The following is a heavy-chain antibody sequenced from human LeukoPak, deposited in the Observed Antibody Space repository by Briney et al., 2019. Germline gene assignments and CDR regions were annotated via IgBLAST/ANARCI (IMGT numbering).Heavy chain of an antibody. V-gene: IGHV4-31*03. CDR2: IYYSGSA. CDR3: ARDEIAAAGTYGMDV. D-gene: IGHD6-13*01. Sequence: SETLSLTCTVSGGSISSGGYYWSWIRQHPGTGLEWIGYIYYSGSAYYNPSLKSRVTISVDTSKNQFSLKLSSVTAADTAVYYCARDEIAAAGTYGMDVWGQGTTVTVSS. CDR1: GGSISSGGYY. J-gene: IGHJ6*02.